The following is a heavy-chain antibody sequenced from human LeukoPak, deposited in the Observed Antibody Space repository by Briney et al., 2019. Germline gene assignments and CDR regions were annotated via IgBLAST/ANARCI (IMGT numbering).Heavy chain of an antibody. Sequence: PGESLKISCNCSGYSFTSYWICCVRQMPGKGPEWMGIVYPGDSETRYSPSFQGQVTISADKSISTAYLQWSSLDASVTAMYYWPTTSRYLSYGGQGTQVTVSS. J-gene: IGHJ4*02. CDR1: GYSFTSYW. V-gene: IGHV5-51*01. D-gene: IGHD3-16*02. CDR2: VYPGDSET. CDR3: PTTSRYLSY.